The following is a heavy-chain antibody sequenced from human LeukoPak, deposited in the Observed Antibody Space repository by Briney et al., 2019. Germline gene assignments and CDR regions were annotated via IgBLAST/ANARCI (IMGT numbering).Heavy chain of an antibody. CDR3: ARGSWLTGFDY. D-gene: IGHD7-27*01. V-gene: IGHV6-1*01. J-gene: IGHJ4*02. CDR2: TYYRSKWYN. Sequence: SQTLSLTCAISGDSVSSNSAAWNWNRQSPSRGLEWLGRTYYRSKWYNDYTVSVKSRITINPDTSKNQFSLQLNSVTPEDTAVYYCARGSWLTGFDYWGQGTLVTVSP. CDR1: GDSVSSNSAA.